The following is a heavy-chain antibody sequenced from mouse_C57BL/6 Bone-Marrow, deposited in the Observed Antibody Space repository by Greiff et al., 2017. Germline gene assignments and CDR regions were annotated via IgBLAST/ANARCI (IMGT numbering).Heavy chain of an antibody. J-gene: IGHJ4*01. CDR2: ISSGGDYI. V-gene: IGHV5-9-1*02. D-gene: IGHD2-3*01. Sequence: EVNLVESGAGLVKPGGSLKLSCAASGFTFSSYAMSWVRQTPEKRLEWVAYISSGGDYIYYADTVKGRFTISRDNARNTLYLQMSSLKSEDTAMYYCTRAKRRWLPYYAMDYWGQGTSVTVSS. CDR3: TRAKRRWLPYYAMDY. CDR1: GFTFSSYA.